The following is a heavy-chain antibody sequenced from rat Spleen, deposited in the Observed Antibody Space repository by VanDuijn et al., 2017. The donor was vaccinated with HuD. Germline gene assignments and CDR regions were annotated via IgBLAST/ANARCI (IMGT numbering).Heavy chain of an antibody. CDR1: GYSITSNY. V-gene: IGHV3-1*01. J-gene: IGHJ1*01. CDR3: ARWGGSSRYWYFDF. D-gene: IGHD5-1*01. CDR2: ISYSGST. Sequence: EVQLQESGPGLVKPSQSLSLTCSVTGYSITSNYWGWIRKFPGNKMEWMGYISYSGSTSYNPSLKSRISITKATSKNQFFLQLNSVTTEDKATYYCARWGGSSRYWYFDFWGPGTMVTVSS.